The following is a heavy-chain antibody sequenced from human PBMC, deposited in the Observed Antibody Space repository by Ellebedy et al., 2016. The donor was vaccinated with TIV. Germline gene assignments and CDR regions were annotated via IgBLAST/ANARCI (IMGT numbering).Heavy chain of an antibody. CDR2: ISSDSTSM. J-gene: IGHJ4*02. CDR1: GFTFPSFT. D-gene: IGHD3-10*01. Sequence: GESLKISCAASGFTFPSFTMNWVRQAPGKGLEWVSSISSDSTSMYYADSMKGRFTISRDNAKNSLYLQMNSLRAEDTAVYYCARDGVLWFGDPIPNFDYWGQGTLVTVSS. CDR3: ARDGVLWFGDPIPNFDY. V-gene: IGHV3-21*01.